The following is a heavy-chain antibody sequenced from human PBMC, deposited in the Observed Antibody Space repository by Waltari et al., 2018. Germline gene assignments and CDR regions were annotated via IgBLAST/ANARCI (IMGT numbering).Heavy chain of an antibody. Sequence: QVQLQESGPGLVKPSETLSLTCTVSGGSISSYYWSWIRQPPGKGLEWIGYTSYIGRTNYNPSRKSRVTIAVDTSKNQFSLKLSSVTAADTAVYYCARVERNYYGSGSYWDYFDYWGQGTLVTVSS. CDR1: GGSISSYY. J-gene: IGHJ4*02. CDR3: ARVERNYYGSGSYWDYFDY. V-gene: IGHV4-59*01. CDR2: TSYIGRT. D-gene: IGHD3-10*01.